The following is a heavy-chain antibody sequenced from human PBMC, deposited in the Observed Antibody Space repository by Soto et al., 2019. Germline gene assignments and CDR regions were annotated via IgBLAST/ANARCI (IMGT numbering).Heavy chain of an antibody. CDR2: MSTYTGDT. CDR1: GYSFTVYG. V-gene: IGHV1-18*01. D-gene: IGHD3-10*01. J-gene: IGHJ5*02. Sequence: QVRLVQSGAEVKRPGASVKVSCKTYGYSFTVYGISWVRQAPGQGLEWLGWMSTYTGDTNYARKFRGRVTMTTGISASTASMELGSLTSDDTAVYYCARDPGGATGFDPWGQGTPVIVST. CDR3: ARDPGGATGFDP.